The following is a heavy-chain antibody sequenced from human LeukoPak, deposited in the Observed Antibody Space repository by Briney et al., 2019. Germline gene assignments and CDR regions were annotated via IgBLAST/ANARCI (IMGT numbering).Heavy chain of an antibody. Sequence: ASVKVSCKASGYTFTSYYMHWVRQAPGQGLEWMGIINPSGGSTSYAQKFQGRVTMTRDTSISTAYMELSRLRSDDTAVYYCARDWYGDSSSNYWGQGTLVTVSS. V-gene: IGHV1-46*01. CDR1: GYTFTSYY. CDR2: INPSGGST. CDR3: ARDWYGDSSSNY. D-gene: IGHD6-6*01. J-gene: IGHJ4*02.